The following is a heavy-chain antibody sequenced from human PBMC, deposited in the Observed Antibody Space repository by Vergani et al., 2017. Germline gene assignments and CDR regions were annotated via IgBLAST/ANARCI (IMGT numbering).Heavy chain of an antibody. J-gene: IGHJ5*02. Sequence: QLQLHESGPGLVTPSATLSLTCSVPGASIRSSNHYWGWIRQPPGKGLDWIASIYYSGSTYYNPSLKIRVTISVDTSKNQFSLKLRSVTAADTAVYFCARHSTVEWLVKLGWIDPWGQGILVTVSS. D-gene: IGHD6-19*01. CDR3: ARHSTVEWLVKLGWIDP. CDR1: GASIRSSNHY. V-gene: IGHV4-39*01. CDR2: IYYSGST.